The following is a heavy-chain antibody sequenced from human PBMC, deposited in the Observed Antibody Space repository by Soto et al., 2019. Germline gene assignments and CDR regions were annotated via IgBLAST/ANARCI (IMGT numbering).Heavy chain of an antibody. CDR2: TYYRSKWYN. Sequence: SQTLSLTCAISGDSVSSNSAAWNWIRQSPSRGLEWLGRTYYRSKWYNDYAVSVKSRITINPDTSKNQFSLQLNSVTPEDTAVNYCARDKYYYGSGSYPNFDYWGQGTLVTVSS. V-gene: IGHV6-1*01. CDR1: GDSVSSNSAA. D-gene: IGHD3-10*01. J-gene: IGHJ4*02. CDR3: ARDKYYYGSGSYPNFDY.